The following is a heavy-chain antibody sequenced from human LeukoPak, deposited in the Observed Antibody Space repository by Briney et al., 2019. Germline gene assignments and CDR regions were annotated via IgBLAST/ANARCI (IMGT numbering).Heavy chain of an antibody. Sequence: SETLSLTCAVYGGSFSGYYWSWIRQPPGKGLEWIGEINHSGSTNYNPSLKSRVTISVDTSKNQFSLKLSSVTAADTAVYYCARGHITVAGTREGGMDVWGQGTTVTVSS. D-gene: IGHD6-19*01. CDR2: INHSGST. J-gene: IGHJ6*02. V-gene: IGHV4-34*01. CDR1: GGSFSGYY. CDR3: ARGHITVAGTREGGMDV.